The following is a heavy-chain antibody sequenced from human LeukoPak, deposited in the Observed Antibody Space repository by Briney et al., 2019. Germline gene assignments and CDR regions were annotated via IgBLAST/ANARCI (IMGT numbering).Heavy chain of an antibody. CDR3: AKDFGDIVVVPAAIVGAFDI. V-gene: IGHV3-21*04. CDR1: GFTFSSYS. J-gene: IGHJ3*02. CDR2: ISSSSSYI. Sequence: PGGSLRLSCAASGFTFSSYSMNWVRQAPGKGLEWVSSISSSSSYIYYADSVKGRFTISRDNSKNTLYLQMNSLRAEDTAVYYCAKDFGDIVVVPAAIVGAFDIWGQGTMVTVSS. D-gene: IGHD2-2*01.